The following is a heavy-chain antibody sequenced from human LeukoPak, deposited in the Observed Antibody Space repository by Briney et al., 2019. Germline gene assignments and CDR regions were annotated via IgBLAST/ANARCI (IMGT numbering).Heavy chain of an antibody. CDR3: ARAGIVGDAFDI. Sequence: ASVKVSCKASGYTFARYDINWVRQATGQGLEWVGWMNPNSGNTGYAQKFQGRVTMTRNTSISTAYMELSSLRSDDTAVYDCARAGIVGDAFDIWGQGTMVTVSS. V-gene: IGHV1-8*01. D-gene: IGHD2-15*01. CDR2: MNPNSGNT. J-gene: IGHJ3*02. CDR1: GYTFARYD.